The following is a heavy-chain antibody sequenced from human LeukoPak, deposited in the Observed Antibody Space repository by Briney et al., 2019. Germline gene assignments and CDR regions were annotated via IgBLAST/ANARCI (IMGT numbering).Heavy chain of an antibody. D-gene: IGHD2-15*01. CDR1: GFTFSSYA. CDR3: ARSVVVVAASVDY. J-gene: IGHJ4*02. V-gene: IGHV3-30*04. Sequence: GGSLRLSCAASGFTFSSYAMHWVRQAPGKGLEWVAVVSYDGSNKYYADSVKGRFTISKDNSKNTLYLQMNSLRAEDTAVYYCARSVVVVAASVDYWGQGTLSPSPQ. CDR2: VSYDGSNK.